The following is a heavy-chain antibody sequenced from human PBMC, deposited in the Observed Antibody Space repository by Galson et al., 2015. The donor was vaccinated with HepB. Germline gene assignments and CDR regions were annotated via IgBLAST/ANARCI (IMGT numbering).Heavy chain of an antibody. CDR1: GGSISSGDYY. Sequence: TLSLTCTVSGGSISSGDYYWSWFRQHPGKGLEWIGYIYYSGSTYYNPSLKSRVTISADTSKNQFSLKLTSVTAADTAVYYCARGGVWSGHSVYTYWGQGTLVTVSS. CDR3: ARGGVWSGHSVYTY. CDR2: IYYSGST. D-gene: IGHD3-3*01. V-gene: IGHV4-31*03. J-gene: IGHJ4*02.